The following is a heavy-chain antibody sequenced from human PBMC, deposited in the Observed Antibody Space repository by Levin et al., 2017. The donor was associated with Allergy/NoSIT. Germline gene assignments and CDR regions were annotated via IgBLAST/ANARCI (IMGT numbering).Heavy chain of an antibody. CDR2: MNPNSGNT. Sequence: ASVKVSCKASGYTFTSYDINWVRQASGRGLEWMGRMNPNSGNTGYAQKFQGRVTMTRNTSISTAYMELSSLRSEDTAVYYCARADTAMVTAGDYLGQGTLVTVSS. CDR3: ARADTAMVTAGDY. D-gene: IGHD5-18*01. J-gene: IGHJ4*02. CDR1: GYTFTSYD. V-gene: IGHV1-8*01.